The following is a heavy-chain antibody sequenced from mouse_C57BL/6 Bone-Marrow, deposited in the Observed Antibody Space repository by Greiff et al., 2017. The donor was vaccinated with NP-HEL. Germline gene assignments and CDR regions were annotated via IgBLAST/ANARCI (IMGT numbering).Heavy chain of an antibody. D-gene: IGHD1-1*01. CDR3: TRFYIDS. Sequence: EVQLQQSGAELVRPGASVKLSCTASGFNIKDDYMHWVKQRPEQGLEWIGWIDPENGDTEYASKFQGKATITADTSSNTAYLQLSSLTSEDTAVYYCTRFYIDSWGQGTPLTVSS. V-gene: IGHV14-4*01. CDR1: GFNIKDDY. CDR2: IDPENGDT. J-gene: IGHJ2*01.